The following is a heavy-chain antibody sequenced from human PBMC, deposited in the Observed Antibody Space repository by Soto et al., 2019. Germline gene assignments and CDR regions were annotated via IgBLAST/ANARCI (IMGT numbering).Heavy chain of an antibody. V-gene: IGHV5-51*01. J-gene: IGHJ6*02. Sequence: GESLKISCKGSGYNFTNYWIGWVSQMPGKGLESMGMIYPGDSDTRYSPSFQGQVTISADKSISTAYLQWSSVKASDTAMYYCAGGGVRGVVTRTRDYYGMDVWGQGTTGTVSS. D-gene: IGHD3-10*01. CDR3: AGGGVRGVVTRTRDYYGMDV. CDR1: GYNFTNYW. CDR2: IYPGDSDT.